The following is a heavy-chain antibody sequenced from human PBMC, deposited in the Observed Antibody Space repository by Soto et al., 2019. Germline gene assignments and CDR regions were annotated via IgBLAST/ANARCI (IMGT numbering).Heavy chain of an antibody. Sequence: QVQLVESGGGVVQPGRSLRLSCAASGFTFSSYAMHWVCQAPGKGLEWVAVISYDGSNKYYADSVKGRFTISRDNSKNALYLQMNSLRAEDTAVYYCARESGWEPSFDYWGQGTLVTVSS. D-gene: IGHD1-26*01. CDR3: ARESGWEPSFDY. CDR2: ISYDGSNK. CDR1: GFTFSSYA. J-gene: IGHJ4*02. V-gene: IGHV3-30-3*01.